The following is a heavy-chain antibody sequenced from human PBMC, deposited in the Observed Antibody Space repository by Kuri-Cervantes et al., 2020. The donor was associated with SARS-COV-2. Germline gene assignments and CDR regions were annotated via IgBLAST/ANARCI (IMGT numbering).Heavy chain of an antibody. CDR1: GFIFNNYA. V-gene: IGHV3-23*01. J-gene: IGHJ4*02. D-gene: IGHD3/OR15-3a*01. CDR2: ISGGGNDT. Sequence: GGSLRLSCVASGFIFNNYAMSWVRQGPGKGLEWVSSISGGGNDTYYADSVKGRFTISRDNSRNILYLQMNSLRAEDTAVYYCANIYRLGVLLDWGQGTLVTVSS. CDR3: ANIYRLGVLLD.